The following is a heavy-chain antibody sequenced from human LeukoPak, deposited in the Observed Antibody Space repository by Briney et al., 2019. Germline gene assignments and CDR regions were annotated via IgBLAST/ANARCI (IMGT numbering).Heavy chain of an antibody. V-gene: IGHV4-59*01. CDR1: GGSISGYH. J-gene: IGHJ6*03. CDR2: IYYSGSS. Sequence: SETLSLTFNVSGGSISGYHWSWIRQPPGKGLEWLGYIYYSGSSNYNPSLKSRVTMSADTSKNQFSLKLSSVTAADTAVYYCARVPRSYYYYYYMDVWGKGTTVTVSS. CDR3: ARVPRSYYYYYYMDV.